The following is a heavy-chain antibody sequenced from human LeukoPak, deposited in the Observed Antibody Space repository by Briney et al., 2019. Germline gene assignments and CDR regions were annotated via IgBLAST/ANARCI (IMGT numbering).Heavy chain of an antibody. Sequence: GGSLRLSCAASGLTFSGSAMHWVRQASGKGLEWVGRIRNKAGNYATAYAASVRGRFNMSRDDSKNTAYLQVNRLKTEDTAVYYCTGQDMDVWGQGTTVTVSS. CDR3: TGQDMDV. J-gene: IGHJ6*02. CDR2: IRNKAGNYAT. V-gene: IGHV3-73*01. CDR1: GLTFSGSA.